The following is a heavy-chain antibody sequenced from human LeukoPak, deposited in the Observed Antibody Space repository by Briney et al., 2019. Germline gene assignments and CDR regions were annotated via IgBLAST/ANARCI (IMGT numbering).Heavy chain of an antibody. CDR3: ARDVGYYYDSSGYYIVY. J-gene: IGHJ4*02. V-gene: IGHV1-2*02. Sequence: GASVKVSCKASGYTFTGYYMHWVQQAPGQGLEWMGWINPNSGGTNYAQKFQGRVTMTRDTSISTAYMELSRLRSDDTAVYYCARDVGYYYDSSGYYIVYWGQGTLVTVSS. CDR2: INPNSGGT. D-gene: IGHD3-22*01. CDR1: GYTFTGYY.